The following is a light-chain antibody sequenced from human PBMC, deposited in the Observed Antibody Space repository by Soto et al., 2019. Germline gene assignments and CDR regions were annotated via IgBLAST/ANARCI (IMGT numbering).Light chain of an antibody. CDR1: SSDVGTYNL. CDR2: EVD. V-gene: IGLV2-23*02. CDR3: SSYAGGNNLV. J-gene: IGLJ2*01. Sequence: QSALTQPASVSGSPGQSITISCTGTSSDVGTYNLVSWYQQHPGRAPKLIIYEVDSRTSGISDRFSGSKSGNTASLTISGLQPEDEADYYCSSYAGGNNLVFGGGTKLTVL.